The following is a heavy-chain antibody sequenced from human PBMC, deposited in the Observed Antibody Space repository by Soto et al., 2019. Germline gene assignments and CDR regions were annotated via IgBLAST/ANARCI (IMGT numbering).Heavy chain of an antibody. Sequence: EVQLLESGGGLVQPGGSLRLSCAASGFTFSSYAMSWVRQAPGKGLEWVSALSGSGGSTYYADSVKGRFTISRDNSKNTLYLQMNSLRAEDTAVYFCAKCGDITMVRGGSPLDWFGPWGQGTLVTVSS. CDR1: GFTFSSYA. V-gene: IGHV3-23*01. CDR3: AKCGDITMVRGGSPLDWFGP. D-gene: IGHD3-10*01. J-gene: IGHJ5*02. CDR2: LSGSGGST.